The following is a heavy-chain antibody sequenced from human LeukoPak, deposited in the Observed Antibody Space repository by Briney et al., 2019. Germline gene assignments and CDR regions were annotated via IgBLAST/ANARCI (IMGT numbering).Heavy chain of an antibody. CDR2: ISGLGGST. Sequence: GGSLRLSCAASGXTFSSYAMSGVRQAPGKGLEWVSVISGLGGSTYYADSVKGRFAISRDNSKKTLWLQMNSLRADDTAIYYCARDVEARISAAGTFDYWGQGSLVTVSS. J-gene: IGHJ4*02. CDR1: GXTFSSYA. D-gene: IGHD6-13*01. V-gene: IGHV3-23*01. CDR3: ARDVEARISAAGTFDY.